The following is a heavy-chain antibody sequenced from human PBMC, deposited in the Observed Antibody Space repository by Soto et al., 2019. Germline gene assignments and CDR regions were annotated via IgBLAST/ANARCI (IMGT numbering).Heavy chain of an antibody. V-gene: IGHV4-30-2*01. CDR2: IYHSGST. CDR3: ASYAEYYYYGMDV. CDR1: GGSITSGGYT. D-gene: IGHD3-16*01. J-gene: IGHJ6*02. Sequence: SETLPLTCAVCGGSITSGGYTWTWIRQPPGKGLEWIGFIYHSGSTYYNPSLRSRVTMSVDRSKNQFSLKLSSVTAADTAVYYCASYAEYYYYGMDVWGQGTTVTV.